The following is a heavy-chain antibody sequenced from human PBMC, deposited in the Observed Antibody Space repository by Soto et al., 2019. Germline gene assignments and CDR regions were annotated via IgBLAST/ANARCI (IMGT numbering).Heavy chain of an antibody. CDR1: GFTFGTYA. CDR3: AKLDFWNSYYGLDV. CDR2: ISGSDGTT. V-gene: IGHV3-23*01. D-gene: IGHD3-3*01. J-gene: IGHJ6*02. Sequence: GGPLRLSCAASGFTFGTYAMSWVCQAPGKGLEWVSSISGSDGTTYYADSVKGRFSISRDKSKNTLYLQMNSLRAEDTAIYYCAKLDFWNSYYGLDVWGQGTTVTVSS.